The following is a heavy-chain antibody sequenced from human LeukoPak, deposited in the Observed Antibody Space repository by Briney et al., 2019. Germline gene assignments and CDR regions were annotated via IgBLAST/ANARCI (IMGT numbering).Heavy chain of an antibody. Sequence: SSETLPLTCTVSGGSISSSRYSWGWIRQPPGKGLEWIGSIYYSGSTYYNPSLKSRVTISVDTSKNQFSLKLSSVTAADTAVYYCARTYGDGYNFGYFDYWGQGTLVTVSS. CDR2: IYYSGST. J-gene: IGHJ4*02. CDR3: ARTYGDGYNFGYFDY. D-gene: IGHD5-24*01. V-gene: IGHV4-39*01. CDR1: GGSISSSRYS.